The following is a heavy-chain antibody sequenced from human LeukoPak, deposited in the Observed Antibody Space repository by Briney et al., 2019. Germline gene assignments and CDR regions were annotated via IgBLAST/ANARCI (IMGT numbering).Heavy chain of an antibody. CDR3: ARRGRYSYGSYFDY. J-gene: IGHJ4*02. V-gene: IGHV5-51*01. Sequence: GESLNISCKGSGYSFTNYWIGWVRQVPGKGLEWMGIIYPGDSDSAYSPSFQGQVTISADRSITTAYLQWSSLKASDTAMYYCARRGRYSYGSYFDYWGQGTLVTVSS. D-gene: IGHD5-18*01. CDR2: IYPGDSDS. CDR1: GYSFTNYW.